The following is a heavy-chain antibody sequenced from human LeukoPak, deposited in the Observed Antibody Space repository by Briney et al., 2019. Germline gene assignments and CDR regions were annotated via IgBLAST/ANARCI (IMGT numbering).Heavy chain of an antibody. CDR2: IRSSGSAI. Sequence: PGGSLRLSCAASGFIFSSYEMNWVRQAPGKGLEWISYIRSSGSAIYYADSVKGRFTISRDNAKNSLYLQMNSLRAEDTAVYYCASVGRQWLVFDYWGQGTLVTVSS. CDR1: GFIFSSYE. D-gene: IGHD6-19*01. J-gene: IGHJ4*02. V-gene: IGHV3-48*03. CDR3: ASVGRQWLVFDY.